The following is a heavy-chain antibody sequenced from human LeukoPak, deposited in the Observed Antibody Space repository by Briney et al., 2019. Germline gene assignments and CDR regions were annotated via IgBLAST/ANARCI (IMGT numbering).Heavy chain of an antibody. D-gene: IGHD3-10*01. CDR2: INHSGST. V-gene: IGHV4-34*01. Sequence: PSETLSLTCAVYGGSFSGYYWSWIRQPLGKGLEWIGEINHSGSTNYNPSLRSRVTISVDTSKNQFSLKLSSVTAADTVVYYCARARVYYGGYVDYWGQGTLVTVSS. CDR1: GGSFSGYY. CDR3: ARARVYYGGYVDY. J-gene: IGHJ4*02.